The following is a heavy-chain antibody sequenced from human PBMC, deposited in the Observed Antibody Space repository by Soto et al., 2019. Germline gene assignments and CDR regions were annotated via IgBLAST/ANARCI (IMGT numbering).Heavy chain of an antibody. D-gene: IGHD4-4*01. Sequence: SVKVSCKASGGTFSSYAISWVRQAPGQGLEWMGGIIPIFGTANYAQKFQGRVTITADKSTSTAYMELSSLRSEDTAVYYCARDMTTVSEGYYYGMDVWGQGTTVTVSS. V-gene: IGHV1-69*06. CDR1: GGTFSSYA. CDR2: IIPIFGTA. CDR3: ARDMTTVSEGYYYGMDV. J-gene: IGHJ6*02.